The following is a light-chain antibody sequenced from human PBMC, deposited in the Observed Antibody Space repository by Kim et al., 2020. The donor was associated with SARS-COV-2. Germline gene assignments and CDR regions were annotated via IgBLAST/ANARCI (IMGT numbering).Light chain of an antibody. CDR2: KAS. V-gene: IGKV1-5*03. CDR1: QSVGTW. J-gene: IGKJ1*01. CDR3: QQYNTYSKT. Sequence: ESVGDRVTITCRASQSVGTWLAWYQQRPGKVPKLLIYKASTLESGVPARFGGSGSGTEFTLTISSLQPDDFATYYCQQYNTYSKTFGQGTKVDIK.